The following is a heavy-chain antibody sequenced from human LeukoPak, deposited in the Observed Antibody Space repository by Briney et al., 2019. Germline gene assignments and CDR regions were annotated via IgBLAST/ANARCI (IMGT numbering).Heavy chain of an antibody. D-gene: IGHD2-15*01. J-gene: IGHJ6*02. V-gene: IGHV3-23*01. CDR1: GFTFSSYA. CDR3: AKECSGGSCYSAGQSYYYGMDV. CDR2: ISGSGAST. Sequence: GGSLRLSCAASGFTFSSYAMSWVRQAPGKGLEWVSAISGSGASTYYADSVRGRFIISRDNSKNTLYLHMSSLRAEDTAAYYCAKECSGGSCYSAGQSYYYGMDVWGQGTTVTVSS.